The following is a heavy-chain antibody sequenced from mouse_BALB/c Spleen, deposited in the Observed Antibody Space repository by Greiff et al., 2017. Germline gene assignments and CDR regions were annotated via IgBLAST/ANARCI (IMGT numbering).Heavy chain of an antibody. CDR1: GYTFTSYY. CDR2: INPSNGGT. D-gene: IGHD2-4*01. CDR3: TRSDDYLAWFAY. V-gene: IGHV1S81*02. J-gene: IGHJ3*01. Sequence: QVQLKESGAELVKPGASVKLSCKASGYTFTSYYMYWVKQRPGQGLEWIGEINPSNGGTNFNEKFKSKATLTVDKSSSTAYMQLSSLTSEDSAVYYCTRSDDYLAWFAYWGQGTLVTVSA.